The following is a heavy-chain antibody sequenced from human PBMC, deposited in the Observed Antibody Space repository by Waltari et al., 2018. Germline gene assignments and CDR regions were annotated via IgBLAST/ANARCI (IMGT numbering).Heavy chain of an antibody. CDR1: GGTFRSYA. V-gene: IGHV1-69*05. CDR2: IIPIFGTA. D-gene: IGHD1-20*01. Sequence: QVQLVQSGAEVKKPGSSVKVSCKASGGTFRSYAISWVRQAPGQGLEWMGGIIPIFGTANYAQKFQGRVTITTDESTSTAYMELSSLRSEDTAVYYCARTITGMYYFDYWGQGTLVTVSS. CDR3: ARTITGMYYFDY. J-gene: IGHJ4*02.